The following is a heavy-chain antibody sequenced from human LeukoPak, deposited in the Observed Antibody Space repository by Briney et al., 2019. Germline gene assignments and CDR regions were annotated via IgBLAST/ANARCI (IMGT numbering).Heavy chain of an antibody. D-gene: IGHD3-22*01. Sequence: GGSLRLSCAASGLTFSSYAMNWVRQAPGKGLEWVAVTSYDGSNKYYADSVKGRFTISRDNSKNTMYLQMNSLRAEDTAVYYCAKEGRPYYYDSSDFDYWGQGTLVTVSS. CDR3: AKEGRPYYYDSSDFDY. CDR1: GLTFSSYA. J-gene: IGHJ4*02. V-gene: IGHV3-30*18. CDR2: TSYDGSNK.